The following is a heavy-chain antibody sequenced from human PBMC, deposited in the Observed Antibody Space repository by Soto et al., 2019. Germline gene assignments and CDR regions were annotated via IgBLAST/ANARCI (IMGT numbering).Heavy chain of an antibody. CDR1: GGSVSSGSYY. J-gene: IGHJ4*02. CDR3: ATMSSSGYPLDY. V-gene: IGHV4-61*01. CDR2: IYYTGRT. Sequence: QVQLQESGPGLVKPSETLSLTCIVSGGSVSSGSYYWSWIRQPPGKGLEWIGFIYYTGRTSYNPSHKSRVTISVDTSKNQCSLKLSSVTAADTAVYFCATMSSSGYPLDYWGRGTLVTVSS. D-gene: IGHD3-22*01.